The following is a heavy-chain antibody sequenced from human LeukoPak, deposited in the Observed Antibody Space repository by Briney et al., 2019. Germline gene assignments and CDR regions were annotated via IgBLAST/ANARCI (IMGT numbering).Heavy chain of an antibody. CDR1: GSTFTGYY. V-gene: IGHV1-2*02. CDR3: ERNLGFNYGLDY. J-gene: IGHJ4*02. D-gene: IGHD5-18*01. Sequence: GASVKVSCKASGSTFTGYYMHWARQAPGQGLEWMGWINPTSGGTNYAQKFQDRVTMTRDTSISTAYMELSRLRSDDTAVYYCERNLGFNYGLDYWGQGTLVTVSS. CDR2: INPTSGGT.